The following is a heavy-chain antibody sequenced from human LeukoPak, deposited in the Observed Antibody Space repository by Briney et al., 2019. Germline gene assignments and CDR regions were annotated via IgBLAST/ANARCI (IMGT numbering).Heavy chain of an antibody. CDR2: IYLTDNT. Sequence: PSETLSLTCTVSGDSVTNPLSYWSWIRQSAGKGLEWIGRIYLTDNTNYNPSLAGRVTMSVDTSTNQFSLKLYSVTAADTAIYYCASEFDVGRHYVAFGYWGQGTLVAVSS. CDR3: ASEFDVGRHYVAFGY. V-gene: IGHV4-61*02. CDR1: GDSVTNPLSY. D-gene: IGHD3-10*02. J-gene: IGHJ4*02.